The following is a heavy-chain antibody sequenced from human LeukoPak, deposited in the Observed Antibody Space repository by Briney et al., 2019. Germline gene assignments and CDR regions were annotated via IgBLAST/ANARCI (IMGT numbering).Heavy chain of an antibody. CDR2: IYPRDGST. CDR3: ARDQEAFDY. J-gene: IGHJ4*02. CDR1: GYSLTSNY. Sequence: GASVEVSCKASGYSLTSNYIHWVRQAPGQGLEWMGMIYPRDGSTSYAQKFQGRVTVTRDTSTSTVHMELSGLRSEDTAVYYCARDQEAFDYWGQGTLVTVSS. V-gene: IGHV1-46*01.